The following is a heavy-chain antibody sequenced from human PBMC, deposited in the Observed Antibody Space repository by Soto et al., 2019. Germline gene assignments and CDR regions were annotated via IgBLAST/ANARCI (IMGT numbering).Heavy chain of an antibody. CDR1: GGTFSSYA. V-gene: IGHV1-69*01. J-gene: IGHJ4*02. Sequence: QVQLVQSGAEVQKPGSSVKVSCKASGGTFSSYAISWVRQAPGQGLEWMGGIIPIFGTANYAQKFQGRVTITADESTSTAYMELSSLRSEDTAVYYCARNFHSYYYDSSGYYPVAPFDYWGQGTLVTVSS. CDR2: IIPIFGTA. CDR3: ARNFHSYYYDSSGYYPVAPFDY. D-gene: IGHD3-22*01.